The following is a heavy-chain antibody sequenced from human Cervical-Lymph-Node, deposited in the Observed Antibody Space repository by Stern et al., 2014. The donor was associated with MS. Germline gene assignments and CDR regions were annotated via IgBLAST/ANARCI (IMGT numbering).Heavy chain of an antibody. CDR2: IVVGSGNT. CDR1: GFTFTSSA. J-gene: IGHJ3*02. V-gene: IGHV1-58*01. Sequence: QLVESGPEVKKPGTSVKVSCKASGFTFTSSAVQWVRQARGQSLAWIGWIVVGSGNTNYAQKFQERVTITRDMSTSTAYMELSSLRSEDTAVYYCAAEPMYYSDSVGAFDIWGQGTMVTVSS. CDR3: AAEPMYYSDSVGAFDI. D-gene: IGHD3-22*01.